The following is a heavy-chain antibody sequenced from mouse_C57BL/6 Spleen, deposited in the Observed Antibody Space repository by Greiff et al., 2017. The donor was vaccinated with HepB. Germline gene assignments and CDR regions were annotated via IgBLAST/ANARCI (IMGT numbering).Heavy chain of an antibody. CDR2: IDPEDGDT. CDR3: TLVVSNSYDSFDY. CDR1: GFNIKDYY. J-gene: IGHJ2*01. V-gene: IGHV14-1*01. Sequence: EVQLQESGAELVRPGASVKLSCTASGFNIKDYYMHWVKQRPEQGLEWIGRIDPEDGDTEYAPKFQGKATMTADTSSNTAYLQLSSLTSEDTAVYYCTLVVSNSYDSFDYWGQGTTLTVSS. D-gene: IGHD6-2*01.